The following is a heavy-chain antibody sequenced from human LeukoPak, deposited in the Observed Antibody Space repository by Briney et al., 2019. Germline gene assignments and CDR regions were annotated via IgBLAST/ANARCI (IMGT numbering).Heavy chain of an antibody. CDR3: ARDSQHLNFDH. J-gene: IGHJ4*02. CDR1: GITFSNYE. V-gene: IGHV3-48*03. CDR2: INPGGSNR. Sequence: GGSLRLSCAASGITFSNYEMNWVRQAPGKGLEWVSYINPGGSNRFYAGSVRGRFTISRDDAKKSVYLQMDSLRAEDTAVYYCARDSQHLNFDHWGQGTLVTVSS. D-gene: IGHD3-3*02.